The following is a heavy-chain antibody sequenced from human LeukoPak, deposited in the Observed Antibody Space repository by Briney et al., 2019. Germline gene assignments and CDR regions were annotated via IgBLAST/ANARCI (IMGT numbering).Heavy chain of an antibody. CDR3: ARRRPYFDY. J-gene: IGHJ4*02. CDR2: IYYSGST. Sequence: SSETLSLTCAVSGGSISSYYWSWIRQPPGKGLEWIGYIYYSGSTNYNPSLKSRVTLSVDTSKNQFSLKLSSVTAADTAVYYCARRRPYFDYWGQGTLVTVSS. V-gene: IGHV4-59*01. CDR1: GGSISSYY. D-gene: IGHD6-25*01.